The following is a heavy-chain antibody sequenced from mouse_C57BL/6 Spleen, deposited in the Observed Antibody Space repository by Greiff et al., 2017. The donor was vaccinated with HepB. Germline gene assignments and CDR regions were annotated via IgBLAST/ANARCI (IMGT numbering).Heavy chain of an antibody. Sequence: VQLQQSGPELVKPGASVKISCKASGYSFTGYYMNWVKQSPEKSLEWIGEINPSTGGTTYNQKFKAKATLTVDKSSSTAYMQLKSLTSEDSAVYYCARRVYDGYDEDGAWFAYWGQGTLVTVSA. V-gene: IGHV1-42*01. CDR2: INPSTGGT. D-gene: IGHD2-2*01. CDR3: ARRVYDGYDEDGAWFAY. J-gene: IGHJ3*01. CDR1: GYSFTGYY.